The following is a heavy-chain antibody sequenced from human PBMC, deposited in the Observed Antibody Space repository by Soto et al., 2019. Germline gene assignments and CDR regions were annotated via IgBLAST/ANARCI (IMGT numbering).Heavy chain of an antibody. CDR2: ISYDGSNK. Sequence: GGSLRLSCAASGFTFSSYAMHWVRQAPGKGLEWVAVISYDGSNKYYADSVKGRFTISRDNSKNTLYLQMNSLRAEDTAVYYCARDMNYYGSGSLIPSDYWGQGTLVTVSS. CDR3: ARDMNYYGSGSLIPSDY. D-gene: IGHD3-10*01. J-gene: IGHJ4*02. CDR1: GFTFSSYA. V-gene: IGHV3-30-3*01.